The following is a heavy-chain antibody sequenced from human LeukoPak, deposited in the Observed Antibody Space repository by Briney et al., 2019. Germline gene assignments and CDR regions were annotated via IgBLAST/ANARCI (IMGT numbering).Heavy chain of an antibody. D-gene: IGHD6-13*01. CDR1: GGSISSYY. Sequence: SETLSLTCTGSGGSISSYYWSWLRHPARKGLDWIGRIYTSWSTNYNPSLQSRVTMSVDTSKNHVSLKLNSVTAADTAVYYCARRSGSSWYHDYWGQGTLVTVSS. CDR2: IYTSWST. J-gene: IGHJ4*02. V-gene: IGHV4-4*07. CDR3: ARRSGSSWYHDY.